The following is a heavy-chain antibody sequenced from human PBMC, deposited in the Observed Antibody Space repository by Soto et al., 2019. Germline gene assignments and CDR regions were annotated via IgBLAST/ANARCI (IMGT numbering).Heavy chain of an antibody. V-gene: IGHV1-8*01. Sequence: ASVKVSCKASGYTFTSYDINWVRQATGQGLEWMGWMNPNSGNTGYAQKFQGRVTMTRNTSISTAYMELSSLRSEDTAVYYCVWGENGSSWWPFDYWGQGTLVTVSS. CDR1: GYTFTSYD. J-gene: IGHJ4*02. D-gene: IGHD6-13*01. CDR2: MNPNSGNT. CDR3: VWGENGSSWWPFDY.